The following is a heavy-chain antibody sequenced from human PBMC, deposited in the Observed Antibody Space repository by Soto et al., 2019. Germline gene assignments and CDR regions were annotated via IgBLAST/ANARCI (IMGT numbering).Heavy chain of an antibody. V-gene: IGHV1-18*01. J-gene: IGHJ4*02. CDR3: ARGRYGDY. D-gene: IGHD1-1*01. CDR2: ISAHNGNT. Sequence: QVHLVQSGAEVKKPGASVKVSCKGSVYAFTTYGITWVRQAPGQGLEWMGWISAHNGNTNSAQKLQGRVTVTRDTSTSTAYMELRSLRSDVTAVYYCARGRYGDYWGQGDLVTVSS. CDR1: VYAFTTYG.